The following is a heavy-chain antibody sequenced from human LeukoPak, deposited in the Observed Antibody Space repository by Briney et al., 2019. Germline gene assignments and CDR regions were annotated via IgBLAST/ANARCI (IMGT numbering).Heavy chain of an antibody. CDR2: IYTSGST. CDR1: GGSISSYY. J-gene: IGHJ4*02. Sequence: SETLSLTCTVSGGSISSYYWSWIRQPPGKGLEWIGYIYTSGSTNYNPSLKSRVTISVDTSKNQFSLKLSSVTAADTAVYYCARLITTGAAVGGIDYWGQGTLVTVSS. D-gene: IGHD6-19*01. V-gene: IGHV4-4*09. CDR3: ARLITTGAAVGGIDY.